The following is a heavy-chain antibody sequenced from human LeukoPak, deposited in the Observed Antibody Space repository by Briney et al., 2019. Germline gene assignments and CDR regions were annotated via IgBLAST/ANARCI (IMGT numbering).Heavy chain of an antibody. CDR3: ARARDRFTSVY. CDR1: GGSISSGGYY. Sequence: SETLSLTCAVSGGSISSGGYYWSWIRQHPGKGLEWIGYIYYSGSTYYNPSLKSRVTISVDTSKNQFSLKLSSVTAADTAVYYCARARDRFTSVYWGQGTLVTVSS. V-gene: IGHV4-30-4*08. J-gene: IGHJ4*02. D-gene: IGHD3-3*01. CDR2: IYYSGST.